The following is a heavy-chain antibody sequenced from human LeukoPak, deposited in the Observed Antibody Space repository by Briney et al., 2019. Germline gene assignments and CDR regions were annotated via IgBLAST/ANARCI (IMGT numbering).Heavy chain of an antibody. CDR3: ATSSTRHYYYGMDV. Sequence: ASVKVSCKASGYTFTGCYMHWVRQAPGQGLEWMGWINPNSGGTNYAQKFQGWVTMTRDTSISTAYMELSRLRSDDTAVYYCATSSTRHYYYGMDVWGQGTTVTVSS. J-gene: IGHJ6*02. CDR1: GYTFTGCY. CDR2: INPNSGGT. D-gene: IGHD2-2*01. V-gene: IGHV1-2*04.